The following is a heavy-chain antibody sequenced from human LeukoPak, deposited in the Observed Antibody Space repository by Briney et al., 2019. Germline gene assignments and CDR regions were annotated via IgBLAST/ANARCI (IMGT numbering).Heavy chain of an antibody. CDR2: ISSSSSYI. CDR1: GFTFSSYS. Sequence: PGGSLRLSCAASGFTFSSYSMNWVRQAPGKGLEWVSSISSSSSYIYYADSVKGRFTISRDNAKNSLYLQMNSLRTEDTALYYCAKDSHVDTATSDWGQGTLVTVSS. CDR3: AKDSHVDTATSD. J-gene: IGHJ4*02. V-gene: IGHV3-21*04. D-gene: IGHD5-18*01.